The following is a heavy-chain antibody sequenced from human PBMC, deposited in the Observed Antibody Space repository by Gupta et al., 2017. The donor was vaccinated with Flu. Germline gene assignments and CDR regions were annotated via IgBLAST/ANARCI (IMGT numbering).Heavy chain of an antibody. CDR2: IGTSVTFT. J-gene: IGHJ4*02. CDR1: VFTFSSYE. CDR3: ARDGAGMGRTKIDW. V-gene: IGHV3-48*03. Sequence: EVQLVESGGGLVQPGGSLRLSCAPSVFTFSSYEMIWVRQAPGTGLECVSFIGTSVTFTSYAGSVRGRFTISRDNAKNSLYLQMNSLRAEDTAMYDCARDGAGMGRTKIDWWGQGTLVTVSS. D-gene: IGHD1-26*01.